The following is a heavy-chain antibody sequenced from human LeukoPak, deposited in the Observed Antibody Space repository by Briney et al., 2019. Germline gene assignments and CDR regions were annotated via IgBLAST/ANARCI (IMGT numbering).Heavy chain of an antibody. J-gene: IGHJ4*02. D-gene: IGHD6-19*01. V-gene: IGHV4-4*07. CDR1: GASISSYY. CDR2: IYSSGNT. Sequence: SETLSLTCTVSGASISSYYWSWIRQPAGKGLEWIGRIYSSGNTNYNPSLKSRVTISVDTSKNQISLKLTSVTAADTAVYYCARHPSAVAGKTFDCWGQGTLVTVSS. CDR3: ARHPSAVAGKTFDC.